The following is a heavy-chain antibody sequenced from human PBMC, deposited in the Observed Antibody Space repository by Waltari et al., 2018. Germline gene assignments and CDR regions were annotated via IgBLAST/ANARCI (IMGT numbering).Heavy chain of an antibody. V-gene: IGHV3-30*02. D-gene: IGHD6-13*01. CDR2: IRYDGSNK. J-gene: IGHJ4*02. CDR3: AKRSAAGTNDY. Sequence: QVQLVESGGGVVQPGGSLKLSCAASVFTFSSYGMHWVRQAPGKGLEWVAFIRYDGSNKYYADSVKGRFTISRDNSKNTLYLQMNSLRAEDTAVYYCAKRSAAGTNDYWGQGTLVTVSS. CDR1: VFTFSSYG.